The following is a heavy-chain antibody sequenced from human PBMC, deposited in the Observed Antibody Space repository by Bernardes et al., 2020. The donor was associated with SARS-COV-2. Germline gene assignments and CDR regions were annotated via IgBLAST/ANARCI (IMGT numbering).Heavy chain of an antibody. V-gene: IGHV3-21*01. D-gene: IGHD3-10*01. CDR2: ITGSSSYR. J-gene: IGHJ4*02. Sequence: GGSLRLSCAASGFTVSRNDMSWVRQAPGKGLEWVSAITGSSSYRYYADSVKGRFTISRDNAKNSLSLQMNSLRVEDTGIYYCARDDLLWFGGFDNWGQGTLVTVSS. CDR3: ARDDLLWFGGFDN. CDR1: GFTVSRND.